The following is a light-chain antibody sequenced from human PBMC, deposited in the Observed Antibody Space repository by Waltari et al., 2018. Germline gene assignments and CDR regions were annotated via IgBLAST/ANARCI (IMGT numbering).Light chain of an antibody. CDR1: SSDVGAYEY. J-gene: IGLJ1*01. V-gene: IGLV2-14*01. CDR3: SSYTTIASYV. Sequence: QSALTQPASVSASPGQSITISCTGTSSDVGAYEYISWYQQHPGKVPKLIIYEVNNRPSGVADRFSGSKFDNTASLTISGLQPEDEADYYCSSYTTIASYVFGTETKVTVL. CDR2: EVN.